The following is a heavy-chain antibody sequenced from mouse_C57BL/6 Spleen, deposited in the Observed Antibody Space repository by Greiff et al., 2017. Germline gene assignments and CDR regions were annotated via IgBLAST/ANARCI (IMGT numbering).Heavy chain of an antibody. CDR3: ARGGYSNWDY. CDR1: GYTFTSYW. J-gene: IGHJ2*01. Sequence: QVQLQQPGAELVKPGASVKLSCKASGYTFTSYWMQRVKQRPGQGLEWIGEIDPSDSYTNYNQKFKGKATLTVDTSPSTAYMQLSSLTSEDSAVYYCARGGYSNWDYWGQGTTLTVSS. D-gene: IGHD2-5*01. CDR2: IDPSDSYT. V-gene: IGHV1-50*01.